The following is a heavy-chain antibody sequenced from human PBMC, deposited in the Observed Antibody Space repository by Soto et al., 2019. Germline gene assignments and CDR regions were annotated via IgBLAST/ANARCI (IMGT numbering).Heavy chain of an antibody. V-gene: IGHV3-30*18. J-gene: IGHJ3*01. CDR3: AKDLSPGVFDL. CDR1: GFTFSSYG. CDR2: ISYDGSNK. Sequence: GGSLRLSCAASGFTFSSYGMHWVRQAPGKGLEWVAVISYDGSNKYYADSVKGRFTISRDNSKNTLYLQMNSLRAEDTAVYYCAKDLSPGVFDLWGQATMVTV.